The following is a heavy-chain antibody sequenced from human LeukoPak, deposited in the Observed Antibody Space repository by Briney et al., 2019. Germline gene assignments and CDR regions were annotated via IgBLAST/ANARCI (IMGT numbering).Heavy chain of an antibody. D-gene: IGHD2-21*01. Sequence: AGGSLRFSCAASGFTFSSYGMHWVRQAPGKGLEWVSSISSSSSYIYYADSVKGRFTISRDNAKNSLYLQMNSLRAEDTAVYYCARWARADSLDYWGQGTLVTVSS. J-gene: IGHJ4*02. CDR1: GFTFSSYG. CDR2: ISSSSSYI. CDR3: ARWARADSLDY. V-gene: IGHV3-21*01.